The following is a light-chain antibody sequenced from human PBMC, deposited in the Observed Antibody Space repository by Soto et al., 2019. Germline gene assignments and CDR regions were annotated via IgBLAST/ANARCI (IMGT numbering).Light chain of an antibody. CDR2: SAS. CDR1: QSISSL. V-gene: IGKV3-15*01. Sequence: IGVKQFPAAPSGSPGERSAVSGRASQSISSLLAWYQPKPAQAPRLLIYSASTRASGIPARFSGSGSGTELSLTVRRLRYDDFAFFSCQQYCTQWAFGQGTRVDIK. J-gene: IGKJ1*01. CDR3: QQYCTQWA.